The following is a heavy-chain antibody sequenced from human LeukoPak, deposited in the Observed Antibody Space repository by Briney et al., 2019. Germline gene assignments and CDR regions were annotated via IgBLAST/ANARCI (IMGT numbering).Heavy chain of an antibody. V-gene: IGHV4-31*03. CDR1: GGSISSGGYY. D-gene: IGHD6-13*01. CDR3: ARESVAAAAWFDP. J-gene: IGHJ5*02. CDR2: IYYSGST. Sequence: SETLSLTCTVSGGSISSGGYYWSRIRQHPGKGLEWIGYIYYSGSTYYNPSLKSRVTISVDTSKNQFSLKLSSVTAADTAVYYCARESVAAAAWFDPWGQGTLVTVSS.